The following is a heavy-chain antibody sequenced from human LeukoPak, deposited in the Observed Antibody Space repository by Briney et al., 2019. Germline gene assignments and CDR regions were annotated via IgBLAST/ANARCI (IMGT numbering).Heavy chain of an antibody. CDR1: GGSFSGYY. J-gene: IGHJ4*02. CDR3: ASRSSIWSGYQDTLYYFDS. Sequence: PSETLSLTCAVYGGSFSGYYWSWIRQPPGKGLEWIGEIDHSGNTNYNPSLKSRVTISVDTSKNQFSLKLSSVTAADTAVYYCASRSSIWSGYQDTLYYFDSWGQGTLVTVSS. V-gene: IGHV4-34*01. D-gene: IGHD3-3*01. CDR2: IDHSGNT.